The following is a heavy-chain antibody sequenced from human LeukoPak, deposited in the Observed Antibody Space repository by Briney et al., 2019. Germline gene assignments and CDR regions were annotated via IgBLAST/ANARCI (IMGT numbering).Heavy chain of an antibody. V-gene: IGHV1-2*02. J-gene: IGHJ4*02. CDR3: ARTSSTSCYGDPCDYFDY. CDR1: GYTFTGYY. CDR2: INPNSGGT. Sequence: GASVKVSCKASGYTFTGYYMHWVRQAPGQGLEWMGWINPNSGGTNYAQKFQGRVTMTRDTSISTAYMELSRLRSDDTAVYYCARTSSTSCYGDPCDYFDYWGQGTLVTVSS. D-gene: IGHD2-2*01.